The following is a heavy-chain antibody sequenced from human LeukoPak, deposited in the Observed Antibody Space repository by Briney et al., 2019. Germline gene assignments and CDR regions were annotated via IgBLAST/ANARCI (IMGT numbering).Heavy chain of an antibody. J-gene: IGHJ4*02. D-gene: IGHD3-10*01. CDR2: ISGSGGST. CDR3: AKGPGRYYGSGSHPLFDY. Sequence: GGSLRLSCAASGFSFSSYAMSWVRQAPGKGLEWVSGISGSGGSTYYADPVKGRFTISRDNSKNTLYLQMNSLRAEDTAVYYCAKGPGRYYGSGSHPLFDYWGQGTLVTVSS. CDR1: GFSFSSYA. V-gene: IGHV3-23*01.